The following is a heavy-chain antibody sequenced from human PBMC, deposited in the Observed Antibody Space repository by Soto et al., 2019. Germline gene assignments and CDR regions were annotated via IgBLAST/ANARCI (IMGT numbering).Heavy chain of an antibody. CDR3: ARGVVRTYYDFWSGYHETYYYYGMDV. V-gene: IGHV1-69*13. CDR1: GGTFSSYA. D-gene: IGHD3-3*01. Sequence: SVKVSCKASGGTFSSYAISWVRQAPGQGLEWMGGIIPIFGTANYAQKFQGKVTITADESTSTAYMELSSLRSEDTAVYYCARGVVRTYYDFWSGYHETYYYYGMDVWGQGTTVTVSS. J-gene: IGHJ6*02. CDR2: IIPIFGTA.